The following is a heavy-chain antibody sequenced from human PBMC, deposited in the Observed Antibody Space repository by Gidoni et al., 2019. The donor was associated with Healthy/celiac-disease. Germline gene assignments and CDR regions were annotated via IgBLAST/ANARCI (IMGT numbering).Heavy chain of an antibody. J-gene: IGHJ4*02. V-gene: IGHV4-39*01. CDR2: IYYSGST. CDR1: GGSISSSSYY. Sequence: QLQLQESGPGLVKPSETLSLTCTVSGGSISSSSYYWGWIRQPPGKGLEWIGSIYYSGSTYYNPSLKSRVTISVDTSKNQFSLKLSSVTAADTAVYYCARHVYYDSSGYPLWGQGTLVTVSS. CDR3: ARHVYYDSSGYPL. D-gene: IGHD3-22*01.